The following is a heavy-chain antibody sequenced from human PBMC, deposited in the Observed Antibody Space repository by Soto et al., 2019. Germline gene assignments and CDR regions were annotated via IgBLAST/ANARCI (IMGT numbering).Heavy chain of an antibody. J-gene: IGHJ5*02. CDR2: MNPNSGNT. Sequence: QVQLVQSGAEVKKPGASVKVSCKASGYTFTSYDINWVRQATGQGLEWMGWMNPNSGNTGYAQKFQGRVTMTRNTSISTAYMELSSLRSQDTAVYYCARQTSAAGTGWIDPWGQRTLVTVSS. CDR1: GYTFTSYD. V-gene: IGHV1-8*01. D-gene: IGHD6-13*01. CDR3: ARQTSAAGTGWIDP.